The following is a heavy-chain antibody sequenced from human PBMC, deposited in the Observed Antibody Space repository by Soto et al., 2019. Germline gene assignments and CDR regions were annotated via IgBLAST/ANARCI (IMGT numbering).Heavy chain of an antibody. CDR1: GGSFSGYY. CDR3: ARVGLYCSGGSCSKVFDY. V-gene: IGHV4-34*01. D-gene: IGHD2-15*01. J-gene: IGHJ4*02. Sequence: PSETLSLTCAVYGGSFSGYYWSWIRQPPGKGLEWIGEINHSGSTNYNPSLKSRVTISVDTSKNQFSLKLSSVTAADTAVYYCARVGLYCSGGSCSKVFDYWGQGTLVTVSS. CDR2: INHSGST.